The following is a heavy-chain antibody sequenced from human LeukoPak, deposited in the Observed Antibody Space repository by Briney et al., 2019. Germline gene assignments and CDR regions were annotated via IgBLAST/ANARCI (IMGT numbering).Heavy chain of an antibody. CDR2: ISGSGGST. D-gene: IGHD6-13*01. CDR1: GFTFSSYA. CDR3: AKGAAAGIDWFDP. Sequence: AGGSLRLSCAASGFTFSSYAMSWVRQAPGKGLEWVSAISGSGGSTYYADSVKGRFTISRDNTKNTLYLQINSLRAEDTAVYYCAKGAAAGIDWFDPWGQGTLVTVSS. J-gene: IGHJ5*02. V-gene: IGHV3-23*01.